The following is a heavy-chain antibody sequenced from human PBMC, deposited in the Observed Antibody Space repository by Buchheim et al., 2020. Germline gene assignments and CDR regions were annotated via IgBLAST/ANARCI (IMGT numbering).Heavy chain of an antibody. V-gene: IGHV3-11*06. Sequence: QVQLVESGGGLVKPGGSLRLSCAASGFTFSDYYMSWIRQAPGKGLEWVSYISSSSSYTNYEDSVKGRFIISRDNAKNSLQLQMNSLRAEDTAVYYCARDQTTEVDSGGDYYGMDVWGQGTT. J-gene: IGHJ6*02. CDR3: ARDQTTEVDSGGDYYGMDV. CDR2: ISSSSSYT. D-gene: IGHD2-15*01. CDR1: GFTFSDYY.